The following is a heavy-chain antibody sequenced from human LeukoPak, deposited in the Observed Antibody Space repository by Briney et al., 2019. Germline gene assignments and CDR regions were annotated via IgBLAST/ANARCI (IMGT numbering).Heavy chain of an antibody. CDR1: GGSFSGYY. CDR2: INHSGST. D-gene: IGHD1-14*01. J-gene: IGHJ6*03. CDR3: ARDRKYYYHMDV. Sequence: SETLPLTCAVYGGSFSGYYWSWIRQPPGKGLEWIGEINHSGSTNYNPSLKSRVTISVDTSKNQFSLRLSFLTAADTALYYCARDRKYYYHMDVWGRGTTVTVSS. V-gene: IGHV4-34*01.